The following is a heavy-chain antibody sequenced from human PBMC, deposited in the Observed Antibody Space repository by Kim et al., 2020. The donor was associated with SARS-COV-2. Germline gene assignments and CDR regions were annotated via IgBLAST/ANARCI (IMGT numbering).Heavy chain of an antibody. CDR3: ARAVYSSSWYSRFDP. J-gene: IGHJ5*02. D-gene: IGHD6-13*01. CDR2: INHSGST. Sequence: SETLSLTCAVYGGSFSGYYWSWIRQPPGKGLEWIGEINHSGSTNYNPSLKSRVTISVDTSKNQFSLKLSSVTAADTAVYYCARAVYSSSWYSRFDPWGQGTLVTVSS. V-gene: IGHV4-34*01. CDR1: GGSFSGYY.